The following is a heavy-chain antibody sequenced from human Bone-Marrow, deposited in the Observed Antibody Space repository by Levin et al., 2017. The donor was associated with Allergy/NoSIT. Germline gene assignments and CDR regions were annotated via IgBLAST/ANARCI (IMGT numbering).Heavy chain of an antibody. J-gene: IGHJ4*02. CDR3: AKDIDYGGPRGNYFDY. D-gene: IGHD4-23*01. CDR2: ISYDGSNK. CDR1: GFTFSSYG. V-gene: IGHV3-30*18. Sequence: GGSLRLSCAASGFTFSSYGMHWVRQAPGKGLEWVAVISYDGSNKYYADSVKGRFTISRDNSKNTLYLQMNSLRAEDTAVYYCAKDIDYGGPRGNYFDYWGQGTLVTVSS.